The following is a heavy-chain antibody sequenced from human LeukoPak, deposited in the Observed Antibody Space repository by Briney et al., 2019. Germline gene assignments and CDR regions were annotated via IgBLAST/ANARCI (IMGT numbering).Heavy chain of an antibody. CDR1: GGSISSGGYY. Sequence: PSETLSLTCTVSGGSISSGGYYWSWIRQHPGKGLEWLGYIYYSGSTYYNPSLKSRVTISVDTSKNQFSLKLSSVTAADTAVYYCARGRGYSYGSYYFDYWGQGTLVTVSS. CDR2: IYYSGST. J-gene: IGHJ4*02. V-gene: IGHV4-31*03. D-gene: IGHD5-18*01. CDR3: ARGRGYSYGSYYFDY.